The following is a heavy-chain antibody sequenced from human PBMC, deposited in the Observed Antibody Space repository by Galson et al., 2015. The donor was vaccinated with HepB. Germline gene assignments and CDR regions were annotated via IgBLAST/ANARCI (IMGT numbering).Heavy chain of an antibody. CDR2: ICSGGST. CDR1: GFTVSSNY. Sequence: SLRLSCAASGFTVSSNYMSWVRQAPGKGLEWVSVICSGGSTYYADSVKGRFTISRDNSKNTLYLQMNSLRAEDTAVYYCASAYSGSPFDYWGQGTLVTVSS. V-gene: IGHV3-66*01. J-gene: IGHJ4*02. D-gene: IGHD1-26*01. CDR3: ASAYSGSPFDY.